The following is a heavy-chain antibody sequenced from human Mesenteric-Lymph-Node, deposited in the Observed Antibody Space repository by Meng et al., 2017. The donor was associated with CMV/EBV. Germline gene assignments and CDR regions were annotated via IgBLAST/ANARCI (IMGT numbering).Heavy chain of an antibody. CDR3: ARDRMGIQLGLGYYYGMDV. CDR2: ISYDGSNK. D-gene: IGHD5-18*01. Sequence: SLKISCAASGFTFSSYAMHWVRQAPGKGLEWVAVISYDGSNKYYADSVKGRFTISRDNSKNTLYLQMNSLRAEDTAVYYCARDRMGIQLGLGYYYGMDVWGQGTTVTVSS. V-gene: IGHV3-30-3*01. J-gene: IGHJ6*02. CDR1: GFTFSSYA.